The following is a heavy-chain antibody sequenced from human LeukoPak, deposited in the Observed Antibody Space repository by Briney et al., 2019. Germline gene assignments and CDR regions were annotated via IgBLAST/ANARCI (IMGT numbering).Heavy chain of an antibody. V-gene: IGHV4-59*01. CDR1: GGSISIYY. D-gene: IGHD1-26*01. CDR2: IYNSGST. J-gene: IGHJ4*02. Sequence: PSETLSLTCTVSGGSISIYYWSWIRQPPGKGLEWIGYIYNSGSTNYNPSLQSRVTIPVDTSKNQFSLKLNSVTAADTAIYYRVRDRELTYWGQGTLVTVSS. CDR3: VRDRELTY.